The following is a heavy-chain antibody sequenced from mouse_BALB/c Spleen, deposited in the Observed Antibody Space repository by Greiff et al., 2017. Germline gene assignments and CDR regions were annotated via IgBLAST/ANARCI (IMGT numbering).Heavy chain of an antibody. Sequence: EVQLQQSGAELVKPGASVKLSCTASGFNIKDTYMHWVKQRPEQGLEWIGRIDPANGNTKYDPKFQGKATITADTSSNTAYLQRSSLTSDDSAVYFCARWDGTPDYGGEGTTLTDSS. CDR3: ARWDGTPDY. CDR2: IDPANGNT. CDR1: GFNIKDTY. V-gene: IGHV14-3*02. D-gene: IGHD4-1*01. J-gene: IGHJ2*01.